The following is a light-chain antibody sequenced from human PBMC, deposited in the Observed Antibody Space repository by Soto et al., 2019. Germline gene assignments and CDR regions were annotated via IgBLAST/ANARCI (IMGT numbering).Light chain of an antibody. V-gene: IGKV3-15*01. CDR3: QQYNNWPLALT. CDR2: GAS. Sequence: ERVMTQSPATLSVSPGERATLSCRASQSVSSNLAWYQQKPGQAPRLLIYGASTRATGIPARFSGSGSGTEFTLTISSLQSEDFAVYYCQQYNNWPLALTFGGGTKLDIK. J-gene: IGKJ4*01. CDR1: QSVSSN.